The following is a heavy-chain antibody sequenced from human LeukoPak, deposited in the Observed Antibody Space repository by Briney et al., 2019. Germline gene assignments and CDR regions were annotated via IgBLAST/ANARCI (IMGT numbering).Heavy chain of an antibody. Sequence: SETLSLTCSVSGVSISTSSYYWGWIRQPPGKGLEWIGTIYYTGSTYYNPSLQSRVTLSVDTSENQFSLRLRSVTAADTAVYHCARPRIQNWFDPWGQGTLVTVSS. V-gene: IGHV4-39*01. CDR1: GVSISTSSYY. D-gene: IGHD3-3*02. CDR2: IYYTGST. CDR3: ARPRIQNWFDP. J-gene: IGHJ5*02.